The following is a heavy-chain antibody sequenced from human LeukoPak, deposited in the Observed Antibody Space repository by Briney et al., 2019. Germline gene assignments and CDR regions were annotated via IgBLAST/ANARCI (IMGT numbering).Heavy chain of an antibody. CDR1: GYTFTSYG. J-gene: IGHJ4*02. Sequence: ASVKVSCKASGYTFTSYGISWVRQAPGQGLEWMGWISAYNGNTNYAQKLQGRVTMTTDTSTSTAYTELRSLRSDDTAVYYCARDFHSSGYYHYFHYWGQGTLVTVSS. D-gene: IGHD3-22*01. V-gene: IGHV1-18*01. CDR2: ISAYNGNT. CDR3: ARDFHSSGYYHYFHY.